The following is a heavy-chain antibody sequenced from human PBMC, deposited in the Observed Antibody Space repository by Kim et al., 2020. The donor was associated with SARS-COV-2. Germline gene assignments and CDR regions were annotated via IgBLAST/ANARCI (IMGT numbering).Heavy chain of an antibody. CDR1: GYTFTSYY. D-gene: IGHD3-10*01. Sequence: ASVKVSCKASGYTFTSYYMHWVRQAPGQGLEWMGIINPSGGSTSYAQKFQGRVTMTRDTSTSTVYMELSSLRSEDTAVYYCARDRSSNYYGSGSYYVGQGQIRGLQTLGPPEGFDPWGQGTLVTVSS. J-gene: IGHJ5*02. CDR3: ARDRSSNYYGSGSYYVGQGQIRGLQTLGPPEGFDP. V-gene: IGHV1-46*01. CDR2: INPSGGST.